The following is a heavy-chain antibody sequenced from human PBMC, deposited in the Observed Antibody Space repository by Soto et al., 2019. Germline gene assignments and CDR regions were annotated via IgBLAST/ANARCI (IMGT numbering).Heavy chain of an antibody. CDR1: GGSISSSSYY. CDR2: IYYSGST. Sequence: SETLSLTCTVSGGSISSSSYYWGWIRQPPGKGLEWIGSIYYSGSTYYNPSLKSRVTISVDTSKNQFSLKLSSVTAADTAVYYCASRRGITGTTRDYYFDYWGQGTLVTVSS. D-gene: IGHD1-20*01. V-gene: IGHV4-39*01. J-gene: IGHJ4*02. CDR3: ASRRGITGTTRDYYFDY.